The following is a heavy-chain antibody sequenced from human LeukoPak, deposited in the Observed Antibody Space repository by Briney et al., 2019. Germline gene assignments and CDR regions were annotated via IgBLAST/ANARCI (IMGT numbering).Heavy chain of an antibody. CDR3: AREFNLWFGELSTFDY. J-gene: IGHJ4*02. D-gene: IGHD3-10*01. V-gene: IGHV3-30-3*01. CDR2: ISYDGSNK. Sequence: PGGSLRLSCAASGFTFSSYAMHWVRQAPGKGLEWVAVISYDGSNKYYADSVKGRFTISRDNSKNTPYLQMNSLRAEDTAVYYCAREFNLWFGELSTFDYWGQGTLVTVSS. CDR1: GFTFSSYA.